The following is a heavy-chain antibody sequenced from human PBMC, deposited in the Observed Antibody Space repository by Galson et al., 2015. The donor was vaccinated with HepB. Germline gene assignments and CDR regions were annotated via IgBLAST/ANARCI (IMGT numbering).Heavy chain of an antibody. Sequence: SCKVSGYTLTELSMHWVRQAPGKGLEWMGGFDPEDGETIYAQKFQGRVTMTEDTSTDTAYMELSSLRSEDTAVYYCAITVTTQGEAHYWGQGTLVTVSS. V-gene: IGHV1-24*01. D-gene: IGHD4-17*01. CDR3: AITVTTQGEAHY. CDR1: GYTLTELS. CDR2: FDPEDGET. J-gene: IGHJ4*02.